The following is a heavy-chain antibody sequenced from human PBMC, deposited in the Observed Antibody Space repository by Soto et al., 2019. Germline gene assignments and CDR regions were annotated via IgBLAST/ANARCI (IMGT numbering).Heavy chain of an antibody. J-gene: IGHJ5*01. CDR3: SRYRYYYSSGYPLPTWFDA. CDR1: GNSISSGGYY. Sequence: SETLSLTCTVSGNSISSGGYYWSWNRQHPGKGLEWIGYIYYSGSTYYNPSLKSRVTISVDTSKNQFSLKLTSATAADTAVYYCSRYRYYYSSGYPLPTWFDAWRNGTLVTISS. D-gene: IGHD3-22*01. V-gene: IGHV4-31*03. CDR2: IYYSGST.